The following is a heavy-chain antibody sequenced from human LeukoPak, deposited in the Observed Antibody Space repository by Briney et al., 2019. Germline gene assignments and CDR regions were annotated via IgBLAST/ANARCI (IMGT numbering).Heavy chain of an antibody. J-gene: IGHJ5*02. Sequence: GGSLRLSCVASGFSFSDYSMNWVRQAPGKGLEWVSSINSRSNDIYYADSVKGRFTISRDNAKNSLYLQMNSLRAEDTAVYYCARGGRACRYSSSWYPTPSWFDPWGQGTLVTVSS. D-gene: IGHD6-13*01. V-gene: IGHV3-21*06. CDR1: GFSFSDYS. CDR3: ARGGRACRYSSSWYPTPSWFDP. CDR2: INSRSNDI.